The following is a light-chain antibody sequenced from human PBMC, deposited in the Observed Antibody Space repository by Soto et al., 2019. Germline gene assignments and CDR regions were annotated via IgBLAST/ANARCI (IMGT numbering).Light chain of an antibody. Sequence: QSVLTQPPSASGTPGQRVTISCSGSTSNIGSNTENWYQQPLGTAPKLLIYSDNQRPSGVPDRFSGSKSGTSASLAISGLQSEDEADYYCASWHGSLNGWVFGGGTKLTVL. CDR2: SDN. CDR1: TSNIGSNT. CDR3: ASWHGSLNGWV. V-gene: IGLV1-44*01. J-gene: IGLJ3*02.